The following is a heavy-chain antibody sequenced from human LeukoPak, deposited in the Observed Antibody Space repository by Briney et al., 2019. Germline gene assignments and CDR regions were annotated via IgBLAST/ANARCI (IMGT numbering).Heavy chain of an antibody. D-gene: IGHD4-23*01. CDR2: IYPSGST. J-gene: IGHJ5*02. Sequence: PSETLSLTCTVSGGSISSGSYYWSWIRQPAGKGLEWIGRIYPSGSTNYNPSLKSRVTISVDTSKNQFSLKLSSVTAADTAVYYSARGYTNLRGCWFDPWGQGTLVTVSS. V-gene: IGHV4-61*02. CDR3: ARGYTNLRGCWFDP. CDR1: GGSISSGSYY.